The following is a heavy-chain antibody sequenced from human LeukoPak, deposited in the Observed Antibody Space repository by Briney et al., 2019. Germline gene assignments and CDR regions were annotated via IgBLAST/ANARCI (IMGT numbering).Heavy chain of an antibody. Sequence: SETLSLTCSVSGYPLSRGYYWDWIRQPPGKGLEWIVSIFYSGSAYYNPSLKSRVTISLDTPKNQFSLMLRSVTATDTAVYYCASINWSRSYFDYWGQGTLVTVSS. CDR2: IFYSGSA. D-gene: IGHD1-1*01. J-gene: IGHJ4*02. CDR1: GYPLSRGYY. V-gene: IGHV4-38-2*01. CDR3: ASINWSRSYFDY.